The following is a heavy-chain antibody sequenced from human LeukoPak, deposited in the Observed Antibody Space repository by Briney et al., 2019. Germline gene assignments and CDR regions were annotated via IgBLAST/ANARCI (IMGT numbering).Heavy chain of an antibody. CDR2: INPSGGST. J-gene: IGHJ5*02. V-gene: IGHV1-46*01. CDR1: GYTFTSYY. Sequence: ASVKVSCKASGYTFTSYYMRWVRQAPGQGLEWMGIINPSGGSTSYAQKFQGRVTMTRDTSTSTVHMELSSLRSEDTAVYYCARDGRVAGTGENWFDPWGQGTLVTVSS. CDR3: ARDGRVAGTGENWFDP. D-gene: IGHD6-19*01.